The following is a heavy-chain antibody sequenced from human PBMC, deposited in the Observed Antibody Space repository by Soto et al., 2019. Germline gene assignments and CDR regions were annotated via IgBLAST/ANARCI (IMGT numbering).Heavy chain of an antibody. J-gene: IGHJ4*02. D-gene: IGHD1-26*01. CDR3: AKEGGLSGSYYISSSYYFDY. V-gene: IGHV3-30*18. CDR1: GFTFSSYG. CDR2: ISYDGSKT. Sequence: QVQLVESGGGVVQPGRSLRLSCVASGFTFSSYGMHWVRQAPGKGLEWVAIISYDGSKTYYADSVKGRFTISRDNSKNTLYLQMNSLRAEDTSVYYCAKEGGLSGSYYISSSYYFDYWGQGTLVTVSS.